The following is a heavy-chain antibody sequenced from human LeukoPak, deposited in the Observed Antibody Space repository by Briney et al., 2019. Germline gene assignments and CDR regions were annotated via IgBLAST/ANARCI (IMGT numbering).Heavy chain of an antibody. Sequence: PSETLSLTCTVSGGSISSGGYYWSWIRQHPGKGLEWIGYIYYSGSTYYNPSLKSRVTISVDMSKNQFSLKLSSVTAADTAVYYCARSTGTTPWFDPWGQGTLVTVSS. CDR3: ARSTGTTPWFDP. D-gene: IGHD1-7*01. V-gene: IGHV4-31*03. J-gene: IGHJ5*02. CDR1: GGSISSGGYY. CDR2: IYYSGST.